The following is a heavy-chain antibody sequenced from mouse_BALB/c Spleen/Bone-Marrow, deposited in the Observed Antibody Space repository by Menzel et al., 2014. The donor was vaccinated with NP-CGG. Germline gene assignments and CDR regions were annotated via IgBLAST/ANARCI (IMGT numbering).Heavy chain of an antibody. V-gene: IGHV1S56*01. Sequence: LVESGPELVEPGASVRISCKASGYTFTSYYIHWVKQRPGQGLEWIGWIYPGNVNTKYNEKFKGRATLTADKSSSTAYMQLSSLTSEDSAVYFCATYDYWGQGTTLTVSP. J-gene: IGHJ2*01. CDR3: ATYDY. CDR1: GYTFTSYY. CDR2: IYPGNVNT.